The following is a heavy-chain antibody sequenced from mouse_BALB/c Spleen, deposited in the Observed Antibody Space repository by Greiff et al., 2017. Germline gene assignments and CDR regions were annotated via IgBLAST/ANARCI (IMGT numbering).Heavy chain of an antibody. D-gene: IGHD3-3*01. Sequence: QVQLQQSGPELVKPGASVKMSCKASGYTFTSYYIHWVKQRPGQGLEWIGWIYPGDGSTKYNEKFKGKTTLTADKSSSTAYMLLSSLTSEDSAIYFCARGLVYYYAMDYWGQGTSVTVSS. CDR1: GYTFTSYY. CDR3: ARGLVYYYAMDY. J-gene: IGHJ4*01. CDR2: IYPGDGST. V-gene: IGHV1S56*01.